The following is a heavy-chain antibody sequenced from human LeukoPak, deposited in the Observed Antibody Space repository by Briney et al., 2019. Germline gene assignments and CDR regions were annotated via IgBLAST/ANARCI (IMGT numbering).Heavy chain of an antibody. J-gene: IGHJ4*02. D-gene: IGHD3-3*01. CDR2: IKSKTDGGTT. Sequence: PGGSLRLSCAASGFTFSNAWMSWVRQAPGKGLEWVGRIKSKTDGGTTDYAAPVKGRFTISRDDSKNTLYLQMNSLKTEDTAVYYCTTSYDFWSGSDKVGFDYWGQGTLVTVSS. CDR3: TTSYDFWSGSDKVGFDY. V-gene: IGHV3-15*01. CDR1: GFTFSNAW.